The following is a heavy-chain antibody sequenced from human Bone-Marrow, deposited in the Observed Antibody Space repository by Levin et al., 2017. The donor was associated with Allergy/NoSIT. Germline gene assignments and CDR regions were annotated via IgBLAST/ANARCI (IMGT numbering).Heavy chain of an antibody. CDR3: ARLSRLRYFDLSPGYYYHSMDG. D-gene: IGHD3-9*01. J-gene: IGHJ6*02. V-gene: IGHV4-61*01. CDR1: GVSVNDANYY. CDR2: IYYSGSI. Sequence: PSETLSLTCTVSGVSVNDANYYWSWIRQPPGKGLEWIGYIYYSGSINYSPSLKSRVTISLDTSKNQSSLKLSSVTAADTALYYCARLSRLRYFDLSPGYYYHSMDGWGQGTTVTVSS.